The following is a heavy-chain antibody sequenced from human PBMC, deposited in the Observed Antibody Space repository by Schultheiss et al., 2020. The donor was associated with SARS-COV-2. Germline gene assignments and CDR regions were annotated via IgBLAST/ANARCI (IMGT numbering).Heavy chain of an antibody. J-gene: IGHJ3*02. CDR2: INTNTGNP. Sequence: ASVKVSCKASGYSFTNYAMHWVRQAPGQGLEWMGWINTNTGNPTFAQGFTGRFVSSLDTSVSTAYLQISSLKAEDTAVYYCARGGLAGAFDIWGQGTMVTVSS. CDR1: GYSFTNYA. D-gene: IGHD3/OR15-3a*01. V-gene: IGHV7-4-1*02. CDR3: ARGGLAGAFDI.